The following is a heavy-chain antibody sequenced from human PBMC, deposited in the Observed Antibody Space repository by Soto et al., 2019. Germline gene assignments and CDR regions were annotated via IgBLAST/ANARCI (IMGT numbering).Heavy chain of an antibody. CDR3: AGEPKGGAYDMDV. CDR2: IWSDGSRG. CDR1: RLTFSFYD. Sequence: QVQLVESGGGVVQPGTSLRLSCAASRLTFSFYDMHWVRQAPGKGLEWVALIWSDGSRGFYADSVKGRFTISRDNSKNKLYLQMTGLRAGDTAVYYWAGEPKGGAYDMDVWGQGTTVTVSS. J-gene: IGHJ6*02. D-gene: IGHD3-16*01. V-gene: IGHV3-33*01.